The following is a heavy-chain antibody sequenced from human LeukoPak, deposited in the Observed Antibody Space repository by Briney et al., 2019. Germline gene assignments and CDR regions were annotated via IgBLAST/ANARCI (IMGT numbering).Heavy chain of an antibody. CDR3: ARDNVRGTTHYFDY. V-gene: IGHV1-18*04. D-gene: IGHD3-10*02. J-gene: IGHJ4*02. CDR1: GYTFTSYG. Sequence: ASVKVSYKASGYTFTSYGISWVRQAPGQGLEWMGRISAYNGNTNYAQKLQGRVTITTDTSTSTAYMELRSLRSDDTAVYYCARDNVRGTTHYFDYWGQGTLVTVSS. CDR2: ISAYNGNT.